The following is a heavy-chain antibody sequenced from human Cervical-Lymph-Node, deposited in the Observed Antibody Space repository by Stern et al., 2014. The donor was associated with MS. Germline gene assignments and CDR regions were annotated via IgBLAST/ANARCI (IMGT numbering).Heavy chain of an antibody. J-gene: IGHJ3*02. Sequence: QVTLRESGPTLVKPTQTLTLTCTFSGFSLSTSGVGVGWIPQPPGKALEWLALIYWDDDKRYSPSLKSRLTITKDTSKNQVVLTMTNMDPVDTATYYCAHRPPRRIAVADDAFDIWGQGTMVTVSS. D-gene: IGHD6-19*01. V-gene: IGHV2-5*02. CDR2: IYWDDDK. CDR1: GFSLSTSGVG. CDR3: AHRPPRRIAVADDAFDI.